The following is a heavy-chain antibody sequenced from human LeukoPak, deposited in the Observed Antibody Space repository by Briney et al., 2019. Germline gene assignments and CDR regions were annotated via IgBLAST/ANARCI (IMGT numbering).Heavy chain of an antibody. J-gene: IGHJ4*02. Sequence: GSLRLSCAASGFTFSSYSMNWVRQAPGKGLEWVSSISSSSSYIYYADSVKDRFTISRDDAKNSLYLQMNSLRAEDTAVYYCARDSSAYWGQGTLVTVSS. CDR2: ISSSSSYI. D-gene: IGHD3-10*01. CDR3: ARDSSAY. CDR1: GFTFSSYS. V-gene: IGHV3-21*01.